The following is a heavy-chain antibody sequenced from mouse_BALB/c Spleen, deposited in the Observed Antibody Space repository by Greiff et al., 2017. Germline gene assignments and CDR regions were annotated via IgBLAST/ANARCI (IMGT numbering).Heavy chain of an antibody. V-gene: IGHV1-87*01. J-gene: IGHJ2*01. D-gene: IGHD1-2*01. CDR1: GYTFTSYW. CDR2: IYPGDGDT. CDR3: ARRGSTASFFDY. Sequence: VKLQESGAELARPGASVKLSCKASGYTFTSYWMQWVKQRPGQGLEWIGAIYPGDGDTRYTQKFKGKATLTADKSSSTAYMQLSSLASEDSAVYYCARRGSTASFFDYWGQGTTLTVSS.